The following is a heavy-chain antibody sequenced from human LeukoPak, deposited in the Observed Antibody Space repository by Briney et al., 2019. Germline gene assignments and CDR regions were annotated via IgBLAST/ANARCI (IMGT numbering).Heavy chain of an antibody. V-gene: IGHV4-61*02. D-gene: IGHD5-18*01. CDR3: ARGRGYSYYYFDY. J-gene: IGHJ4*02. Sequence: KTSETLSLTCTVCGGSISSGSFYWSWIRQPAGKGLEWIGRIYTSGNTNYNPSLKSRVTISVDTSKNQFSLKLSSVTAADTAVYYCARGRGYSYYYFDYWGQGTLVTVSS. CDR2: IYTSGNT. CDR1: GGSISSGSFY.